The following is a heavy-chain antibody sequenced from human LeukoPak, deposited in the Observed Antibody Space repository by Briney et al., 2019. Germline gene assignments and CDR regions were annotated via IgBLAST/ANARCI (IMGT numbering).Heavy chain of an antibody. Sequence: PSETLSLTCTVSSGFLTEYYCSWVRQSPGKGLEWIGYIYSTGTSYNPSLTSRVTLSADTPKHQFSLKLLCVTAADPAVYYCASRKLGNDYWGQGTLVTVSS. CDR1: SGFLTEYY. V-gene: IGHV4-59*01. CDR3: ASRKLGNDY. D-gene: IGHD7-27*01. CDR2: IYSTGT. J-gene: IGHJ4*02.